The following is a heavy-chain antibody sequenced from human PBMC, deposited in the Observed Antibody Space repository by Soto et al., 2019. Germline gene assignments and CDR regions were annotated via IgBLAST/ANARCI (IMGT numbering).Heavy chain of an antibody. CDR2: ILYDGSNK. D-gene: IGHD3-3*01. J-gene: IGHJ4*02. CDR3: AKGSDDFWSGYDIDY. Sequence: PGASLKLSCAAYGFTFSSYGMHWVLQAPGKGLEWVAVILYDGSNKYYADSVKGRFTISRDNSKNSLYLQMNSLRAEDTAVYYCAKGSDDFWSGYDIDYWGQGT. CDR1: GFTFSSYG. V-gene: IGHV3-30*18.